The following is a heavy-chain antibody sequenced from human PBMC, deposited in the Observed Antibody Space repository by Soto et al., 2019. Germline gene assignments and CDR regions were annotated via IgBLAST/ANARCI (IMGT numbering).Heavy chain of an antibody. D-gene: IGHD3-22*01. J-gene: IGHJ4*02. CDR2: IYYSGST. Sequence: PSETLSLTCTVSGGSISSYYWSWIRQPPGKGLEWIGYIYYSGSTNYNPSLKSRVTISVDTSKNQFSLKLSSVTAADTAVYYCARAYTLYYYDSSGYFHFDYWGQGTLVTVSS. CDR1: GGSISSYY. V-gene: IGHV4-59*01. CDR3: ARAYTLYYYDSSGYFHFDY.